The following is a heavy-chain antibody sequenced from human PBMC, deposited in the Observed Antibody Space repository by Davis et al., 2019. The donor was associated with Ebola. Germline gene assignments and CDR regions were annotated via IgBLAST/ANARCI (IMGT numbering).Heavy chain of an antibody. CDR2: VSYDGSVT. J-gene: IGHJ4*02. CDR3: AKETNEFSSSSNDY. D-gene: IGHD6-6*01. CDR1: GFTFSNFG. Sequence: GESLQISCAASGFTFSNFGMHWVRQAPGKGLEWVAVVSYDGSVTHYGDSLRGRFTVSRDNSWNTVSLQMRSLRTDDTGVYYCAKETNEFSSSSNDYWGQGILVTVSS. V-gene: IGHV3-30*18.